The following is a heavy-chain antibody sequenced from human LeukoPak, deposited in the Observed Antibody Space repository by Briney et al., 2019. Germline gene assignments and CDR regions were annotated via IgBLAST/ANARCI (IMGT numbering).Heavy chain of an antibody. CDR3: ARSDYGSGLGP. V-gene: IGHV4-59*01. CDR2: IYYSGST. CDR1: GGSISSYY. Sequence: SETLSLTCTVSGGSISSYYWSWIRQPPGKGLEWIGYIYYSGSTNYNPSPKSRVTISVDTSKNQFSLKLSSVTAADTAVYYCARSDYGSGLGPWGQGTLVTVSS. D-gene: IGHD3-10*01. J-gene: IGHJ5*02.